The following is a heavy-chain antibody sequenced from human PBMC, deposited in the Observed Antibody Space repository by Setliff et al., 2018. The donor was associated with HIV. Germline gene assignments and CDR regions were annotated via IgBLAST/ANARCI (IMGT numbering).Heavy chain of an antibody. CDR3: AREGWPSQYDAFDM. CDR2: ISRDDRYI. V-gene: IGHV3-21*01. D-gene: IGHD2-15*01. Sequence: GGSLRLSCAGSGFNFNNYNMNWVRQAPGKGLEWVSSISRDDRYIYYADTVKGRFTISRDNAKNSLYLQMNSLRAEDTAVYYCAREGWPSQYDAFDMWGQGTTVTVS. CDR1: GFNFNNYN. J-gene: IGHJ3*02.